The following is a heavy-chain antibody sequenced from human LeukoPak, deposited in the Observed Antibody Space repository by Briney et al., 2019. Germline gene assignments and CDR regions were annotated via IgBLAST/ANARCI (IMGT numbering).Heavy chain of an antibody. J-gene: IGHJ6*02. D-gene: IGHD2/OR15-2a*01. Sequence: GGSLRLSGAASGFNIGPYAMYWVRQGPGRGLEWVSVIKADGSGTFYSDSVRGRFTTSRDNSKNFLYLQMSSLTSDDTALYYCATWAFYHNLDVWGQGTTVAVSS. CDR1: GFNIGPYA. CDR2: IKADGSGT. CDR3: ATWAFYHNLDV. V-gene: IGHV3-43*02.